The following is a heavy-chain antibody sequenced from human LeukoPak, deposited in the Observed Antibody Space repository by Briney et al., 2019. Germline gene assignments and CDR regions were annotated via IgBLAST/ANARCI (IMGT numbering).Heavy chain of an antibody. CDR1: GDSISSSSYY. CDR3: ARCLRSNYQDSSGYLDF. J-gene: IGHJ4*02. Sequence: SETLSLTCNVSGDSISSSSYYWAWIRQPPGKGLEWIGNIYYSGSTYYNPSLKSRVTISVDTSKNQFSLKLSSATAADTAVHYCARCLRSNYQDSSGYLDFWGQGTLVTVSS. CDR2: IYYSGST. D-gene: IGHD3-22*01. V-gene: IGHV4-39*01.